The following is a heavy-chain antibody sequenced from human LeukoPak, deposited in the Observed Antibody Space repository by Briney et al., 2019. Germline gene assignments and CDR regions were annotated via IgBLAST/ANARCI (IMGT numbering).Heavy chain of an antibody. D-gene: IGHD3-22*01. V-gene: IGHV1-69*06. Sequence: SVKVSCKASGGTFSSYAISWVRQAPGQGLEWMGGIIPIFGTANYAQKFQGRVTITADKSTSTAYMELRSLRSDDTAVYYCARDNSYYYDSSGSFWGQGTLVTVSS. CDR3: ARDNSYYYDSSGSF. CDR2: IIPIFGTA. J-gene: IGHJ4*02. CDR1: GGTFSSYA.